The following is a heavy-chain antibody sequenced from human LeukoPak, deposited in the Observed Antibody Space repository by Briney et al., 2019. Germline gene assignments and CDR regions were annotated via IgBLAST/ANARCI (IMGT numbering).Heavy chain of an antibody. CDR1: GFTVITND. CDR2: LYSDGNT. Sequence: GGSLRLSCAASGFTVITNDMTWVPEAPRKGLGWVSVLYSDGNTKYADSVQGRFTISRDNSKNTLYLEMNSLSPDDTAVYYCARGVEPLAANTLAYWGQGTLVTVSS. V-gene: IGHV3-53*01. D-gene: IGHD1-14*01. J-gene: IGHJ4*02. CDR3: ARGVEPLAANTLAY.